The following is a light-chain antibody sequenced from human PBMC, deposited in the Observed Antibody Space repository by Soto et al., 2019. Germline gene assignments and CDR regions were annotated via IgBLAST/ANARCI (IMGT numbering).Light chain of an antibody. CDR1: QSITTW. V-gene: IGKV1-5*01. CDR3: QQYNPYVQT. J-gene: IGKJ2*01. CDR2: HVS. Sequence: DIQLTQXXXXXXXSVGDRVTIXCRASQSITTWLAWYQQKPGEAPKLLIYHVSTLESGVPSRSSGIGFGPEFSLNISNLQPEDFATYYCQQYNPYVQTFGQGTKLEVK.